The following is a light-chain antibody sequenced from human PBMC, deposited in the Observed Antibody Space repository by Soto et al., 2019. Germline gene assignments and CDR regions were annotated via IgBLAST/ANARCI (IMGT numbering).Light chain of an antibody. Sequence: QTVVTQEPSFSVSPGGTITLTCGLSSGSVSTSYYPNWYQQTPGQAPRTLIYNTNIRSSGVPDRFSGSILGNKAALTITGAQADDESDYYCVLYMGSGIWVFGGGTKLT. CDR3: VLYMGSGIWV. CDR2: NTN. CDR1: SGSVSTSYY. J-gene: IGLJ3*02. V-gene: IGLV8-61*01.